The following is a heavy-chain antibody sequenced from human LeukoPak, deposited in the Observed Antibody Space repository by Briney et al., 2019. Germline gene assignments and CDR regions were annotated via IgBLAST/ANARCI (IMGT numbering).Heavy chain of an antibody. CDR2: IYHSGST. J-gene: IGHJ4*02. V-gene: IGHV4-38-2*02. Sequence: PSETLSLTCTVSGYSISSGYYWGWIRQPPGKGLEWIGSIYHSGSTYYNPSLKSRVTISVDTSKNQFSLKLSSVTAADTAVYYCARDLSSHFYDFNGKFGYWGQGTLVTVSS. CDR3: ARDLSSHFYDFNGKFGY. D-gene: IGHD3/OR15-3a*01. CDR1: GYSISSGYY.